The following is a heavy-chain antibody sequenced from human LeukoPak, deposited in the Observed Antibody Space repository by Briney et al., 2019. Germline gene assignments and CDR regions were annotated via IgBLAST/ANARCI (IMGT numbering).Heavy chain of an antibody. CDR3: AGADGVHIAARPLDY. Sequence: GASVKVSCKASGGTFSSYAISWVRQAPGQGLEWMGGIIPIFGTANYAQEFQGRVTITTDESTSTAYMELSSLRSEDTAVYYCAGADGVHIAARPLDYWGQGTLVTVSS. V-gene: IGHV1-69*05. CDR2: IIPIFGTA. J-gene: IGHJ4*02. CDR1: GGTFSSYA. D-gene: IGHD6-6*01.